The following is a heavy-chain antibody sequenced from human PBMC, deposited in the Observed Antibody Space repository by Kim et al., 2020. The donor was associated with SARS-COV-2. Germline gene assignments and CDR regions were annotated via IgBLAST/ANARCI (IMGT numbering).Heavy chain of an antibody. Sequence: SETLSLTCTVSGDSISSSFNYWGWIRQPPGKGLEWIGSVYHSGTTYDSPSLKSRVTVSVNTSNNEFSLKVTSVTAADTAVYFCARLPHDSSGYVDCWGQGIVVTVSS. CDR1: GDSISSSFNY. CDR2: VYHSGTT. CDR3: ARLPHDSSGYVDC. V-gene: IGHV4-39*01. D-gene: IGHD3-22*01. J-gene: IGHJ4*02.